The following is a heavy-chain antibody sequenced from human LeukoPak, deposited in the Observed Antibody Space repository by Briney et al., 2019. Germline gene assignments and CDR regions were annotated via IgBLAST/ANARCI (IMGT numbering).Heavy chain of an antibody. J-gene: IGHJ4*02. CDR2: IYYLGST. CDR3: ARPIYGDSAGYFDY. D-gene: IGHD4-17*01. Sequence: SETLSLTCTVSGGSISSSSYYWGRIRQPPGKGLEWIGSIYYLGSTYYNPSLKSRVTISVDTSKNQFSLKLSSVTAADTAVYYCARPIYGDSAGYFDYWGQGTLVTVSS. CDR1: GGSISSSSYY. V-gene: IGHV4-39*01.